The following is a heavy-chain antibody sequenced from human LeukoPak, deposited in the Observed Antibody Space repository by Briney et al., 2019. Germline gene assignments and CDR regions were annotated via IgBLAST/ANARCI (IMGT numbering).Heavy chain of an antibody. CDR2: IRYDGSNK. J-gene: IGHJ4*02. D-gene: IGHD6-19*01. CDR3: AKDSALYEYSSGWYFFDY. V-gene: IGHV3-30*02. Sequence: GGSLRLSCAASGFTFSSYGMHWVRQAPGKGLEWVAFIRYDGSNKYYADSVKGRFTISRDNSKNTLYLQMNNLRAEDTAVYYCAKDSALYEYSSGWYFFDYWGQGTLVTVSS. CDR1: GFTFSSYG.